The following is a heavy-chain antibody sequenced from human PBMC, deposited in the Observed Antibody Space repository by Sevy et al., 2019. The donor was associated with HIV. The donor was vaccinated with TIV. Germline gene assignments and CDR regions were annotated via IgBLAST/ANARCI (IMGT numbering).Heavy chain of an antibody. Sequence: GGSLRLSCAASGFTFSDHYMEWVRQAPGKGLEWVGHIRNKADSYTTEYAASVKGRFTISRDDSKNSLYLLMNSLKTEDTAVYYCATHAGTAAAGRVFDYWGQGTLVTVSS. J-gene: IGHJ4*02. CDR1: GFTFSDHY. CDR3: ATHAGTAAAGRVFDY. CDR2: IRNKADSYTT. D-gene: IGHD6-13*01. V-gene: IGHV3-72*01.